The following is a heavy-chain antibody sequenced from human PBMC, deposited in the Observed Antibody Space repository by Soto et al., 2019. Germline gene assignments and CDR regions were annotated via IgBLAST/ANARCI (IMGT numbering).Heavy chain of an antibody. J-gene: IGHJ3*02. CDR2: IIPIFGTA. V-gene: IGHV1-69*01. Sequence: QVQLVQSGAEVKKPGSSVKVSCKASGGTFSSYAISWVRQAPGQGLEWMGGIIPIFGTANYAQKFQGRVTINADESTSTAYMELSSLRSEDTAVYYCARDRRITMVLLGGAFDIWGQGTLVTVSS. CDR1: GGTFSSYA. CDR3: ARDRRITMVLLGGAFDI. D-gene: IGHD3-10*01.